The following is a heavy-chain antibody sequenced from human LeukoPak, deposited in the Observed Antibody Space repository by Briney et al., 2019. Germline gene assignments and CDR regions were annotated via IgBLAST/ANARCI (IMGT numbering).Heavy chain of an antibody. CDR1: GDSISSYY. J-gene: IGHJ4*02. D-gene: IGHD1-26*01. CDR2: IYYSGST. CDR3: ARGLMGATHIDF. Sequence: PSETLSLTCTVSGDSISSYYWSWIRQPPGKGLEWIGYIYYSGSTNYNPSLKSRVTISVDTSKSQFSLKLSSVTAADTAVYYCARGLMGATHIDFWGQGTLVTVSS. V-gene: IGHV4-59*01.